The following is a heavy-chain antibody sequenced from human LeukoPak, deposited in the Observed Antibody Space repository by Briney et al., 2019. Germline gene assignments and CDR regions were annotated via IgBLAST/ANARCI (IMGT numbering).Heavy chain of an antibody. CDR3: ARERVVMGEMWSYKWFDP. Sequence: SVKVSCKASGGTFSDYGISWVRQAPGQGFEWMARIIPMLDIANYEQKFQGRVTVTADKSTSTVHMEFSSLRSEDTAVYYCARERVVMGEMWSYKWFDPWGQGSLVTVSS. D-gene: IGHD3-16*01. CDR1: GGTFSDYG. CDR2: IIPMLDIA. V-gene: IGHV1-69*04. J-gene: IGHJ5*02.